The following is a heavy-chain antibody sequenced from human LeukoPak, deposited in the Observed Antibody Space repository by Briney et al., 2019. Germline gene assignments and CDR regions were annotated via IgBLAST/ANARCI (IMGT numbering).Heavy chain of an antibody. Sequence: PSETLSLTCTVSGVSISSDKNYWSWIRQPAGEGLEWIGRMCIGGYINYNPSLKSRVTISLNTSKNQFSLKLSSVTAADTAIYYCARDSYGSGYSVYDSGVFDYWGRGSLVTVSA. CDR3: ARDSYGSGYSVYDSGVFDY. D-gene: IGHD5/OR15-5a*01. CDR2: MCIGGYI. V-gene: IGHV4-61*02. J-gene: IGHJ4*02. CDR1: GVSISSDKNY.